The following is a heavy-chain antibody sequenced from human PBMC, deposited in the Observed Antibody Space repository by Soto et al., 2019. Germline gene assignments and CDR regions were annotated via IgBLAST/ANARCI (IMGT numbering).Heavy chain of an antibody. CDR3: ARVPNSYCYYFDY. CDR2: ISSSSSYI. CDR1: GFTFSSYS. V-gene: IGHV3-21*01. D-gene: IGHD5-18*01. Sequence: EVQLVESGGGLVKPGGSLRLSCAASGFTFSSYSMNWVRQAPGKGLEWVSSISSSSSYIYYADSVKGRFTISRDNAKNSLYLQMNSLRAEDTAVYYCARVPNSYCYYFDYWGQGTLVTVSS. J-gene: IGHJ4*02.